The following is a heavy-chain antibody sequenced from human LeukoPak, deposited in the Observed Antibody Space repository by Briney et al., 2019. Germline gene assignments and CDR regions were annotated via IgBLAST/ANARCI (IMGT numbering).Heavy chain of an antibody. Sequence: GGSLRLSCAASEFTFSRYWMHWVRQAPGKGLVWVSRIKSDGSTNYADSVKGRFTISRDNAKNTVSLQMNSLRAEDTGVYYCARAPAEIGGYYPEYFRHWGQGTRVTVSS. CDR3: ARAPAEIGGYYPEYFRH. J-gene: IGHJ1*01. V-gene: IGHV3-74*01. CDR2: IKSDGST. D-gene: IGHD3-22*01. CDR1: EFTFSRYW.